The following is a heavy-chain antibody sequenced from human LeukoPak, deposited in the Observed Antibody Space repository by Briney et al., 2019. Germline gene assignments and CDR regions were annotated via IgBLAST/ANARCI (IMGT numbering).Heavy chain of an antibody. Sequence: SETLSLTCSVSGGSIRSGVYYWSWIRQHPGKGLEWIGYIYYSGSTYYNPSLKSRVTISVDTSKNQFSLNLSSVTAADTAVYHCARCGGSQSYYGMDVWGQGTTVTVSS. CDR1: GGSIRSGVYY. D-gene: IGHD1-26*01. CDR2: IYYSGST. CDR3: ARCGGSQSYYGMDV. J-gene: IGHJ6*02. V-gene: IGHV4-31*03.